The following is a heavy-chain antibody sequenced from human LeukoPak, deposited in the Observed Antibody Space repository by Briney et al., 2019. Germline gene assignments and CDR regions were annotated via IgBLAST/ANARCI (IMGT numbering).Heavy chain of an antibody. CDR3: ARHNYDFWSVYMDV. CDR2: ISISSSYI. CDR1: GFTFSRYS. V-gene: IGHV3-21*01. Sequence: GGSLRLSCAASGFTFSRYSMNWVRQAPGKGLGWVSSISISSSYIYYADSVKGRFTMSRDNAKNSLYLQVNSLRAEDTAVYYCARHNYDFWSVYMDVWGKGTTVTVSS. D-gene: IGHD3-3*01. J-gene: IGHJ6*03.